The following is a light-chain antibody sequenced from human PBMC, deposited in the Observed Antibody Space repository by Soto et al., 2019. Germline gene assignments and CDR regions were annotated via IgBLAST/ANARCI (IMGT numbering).Light chain of an antibody. J-gene: IGKJ1*01. Sequence: EIVLTQSPGTLSLSPGERATLSCRASQSVSSSYLAWYQQKPGQAPRLLIYDASNRATGIPDRFSGSGSGMDFTLTISSLEPEDFAVYYCQQSGDSQWTFGQGTKVDIK. CDR2: DAS. V-gene: IGKV3-20*01. CDR1: QSVSSSY. CDR3: QQSGDSQWT.